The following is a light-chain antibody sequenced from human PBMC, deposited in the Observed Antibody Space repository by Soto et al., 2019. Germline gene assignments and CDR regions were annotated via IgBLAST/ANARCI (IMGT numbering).Light chain of an antibody. CDR2: DVS. J-gene: IGLJ2*01. CDR3: SSYTSSSTVV. Sequence: QSALTQPASVSGSPGQSITISCTGTSRDVGGYNYVSWYQQHPGKATKLMIYDVSNRPSGVSNRFSGSKSGNTASLTISGLQAEDEADYYCSSYTSSSTVVFGGGPKLTVL. V-gene: IGLV2-14*01. CDR1: SRDVGGYNY.